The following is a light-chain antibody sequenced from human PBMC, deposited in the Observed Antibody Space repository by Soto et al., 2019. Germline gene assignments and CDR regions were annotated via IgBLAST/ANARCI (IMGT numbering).Light chain of an antibody. CDR1: QSVSNNY. Sequence: EIVLTQSPGTLSLSPGERATLSCRASQSVSNNYLAWYQQKPGQAPRLLIYGASNRATGIPDRFSGSGSGTEFTLTMSRLEPEEFAVYYCQQYGSSGTFGQGTKVEIK. V-gene: IGKV3-20*01. J-gene: IGKJ1*01. CDR3: QQYGSSGT. CDR2: GAS.